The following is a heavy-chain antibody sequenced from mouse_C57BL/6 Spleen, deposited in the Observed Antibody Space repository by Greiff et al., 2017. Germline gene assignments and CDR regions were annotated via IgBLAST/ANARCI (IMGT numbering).Heavy chain of an antibody. J-gene: IGHJ4*01. V-gene: IGHV1-22*01. CDR1: GYTFTDYN. Sequence: EVKLMESGPELVKPGASVKMSCKASGYTFTDYNMHWVKQSHGKSLEWIGYINPNNGGTSYNQKFKGKATLTVNTSSSTAYMELRSLTSEESAVYYCASRGWLLREAMDYWGQGTSVTVSS. CDR2: INPNNGGT. CDR3: ASRGWLLREAMDY. D-gene: IGHD2-3*01.